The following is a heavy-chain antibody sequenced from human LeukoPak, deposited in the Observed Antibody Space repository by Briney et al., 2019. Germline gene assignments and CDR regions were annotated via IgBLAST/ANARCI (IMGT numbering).Heavy chain of an antibody. D-gene: IGHD3-22*01. CDR1: GYTFTGYY. J-gene: IGHJ3*02. CDR3: ARYFYDSSGSSSDAFDI. CDR2: INPNSGGT. Sequence: VASVKVSCTPSGYTFTGYYMHWVRQAPGQRREWMGGINPNSGGTNYAQRFQGRVTMTRDTSMSTAYMELSRLRSDDSAVYYCARYFYDSSGSSSDAFDIWGQGTMVTVSS. V-gene: IGHV1-2*02.